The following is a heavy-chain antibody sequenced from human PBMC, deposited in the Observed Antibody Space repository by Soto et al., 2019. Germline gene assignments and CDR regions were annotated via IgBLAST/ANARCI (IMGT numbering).Heavy chain of an antibody. CDR1: CGSIISGDYY. Sequence: SETLSLTCTFSCGSIISGDYYWSWIRQPPGKGLEWIGYIYYSGSTYYNLSLKSRVTISVDTSKNQFSLKLSSVTAADTAVYYCARADAPYYYDSSGYYYGKERYYGMDVWGQGTTVTVSS. CDR3: ARADAPYYYDSSGYYYGKERYYGMDV. CDR2: IYYSGST. D-gene: IGHD3-22*01. V-gene: IGHV4-30-4*01. J-gene: IGHJ6*02.